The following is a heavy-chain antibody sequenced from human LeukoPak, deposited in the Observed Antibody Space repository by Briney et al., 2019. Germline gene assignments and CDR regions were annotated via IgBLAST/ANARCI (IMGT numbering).Heavy chain of an antibody. CDR2: LNPNSGDT. CDR3: ARDRYDSSGYRNNGFDY. V-gene: IGHV1-2*02. J-gene: IGHJ4*02. D-gene: IGHD3-22*01. Sequence: ASVKVSCKASGYTFTGYYMHWVRQAPGQGLEWMGWLNPNSGDTNYAQKFQGRVTMTRDTSISTAYMELSRLRSDDTAVYYCARDRYDSSGYRNNGFDYWGQGTLVTVSS. CDR1: GYTFTGYY.